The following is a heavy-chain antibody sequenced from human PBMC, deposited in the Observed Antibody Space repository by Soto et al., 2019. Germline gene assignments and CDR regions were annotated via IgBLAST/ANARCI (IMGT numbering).Heavy chain of an antibody. CDR1: GYSFTSYW. J-gene: IGHJ6*02. D-gene: IGHD6-13*01. CDR2: IYPGDSDT. CDR3: ARHRREAAGTALLYYYSYGMDV. Sequence: GESLKISCKGSGYSFTSYWIGWVRQMPGKGLEGMGIIYPGDSDTRYSPSFQGQVTISADKSISTAYLQWSSLKASDTAMYYCARHRREAAGTALLYYYSYGMDVWGQGTTVTVYS. V-gene: IGHV5-51*01.